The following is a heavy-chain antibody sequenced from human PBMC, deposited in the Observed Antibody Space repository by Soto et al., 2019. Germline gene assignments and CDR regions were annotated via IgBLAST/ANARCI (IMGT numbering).Heavy chain of an antibody. CDR2: IYYSGST. D-gene: IGHD3-10*01. CDR1: GGSISSGGYY. CDR3: ARGVYYYGSGSYYNFDY. Sequence: PSETLSLTCTVSGGSISSGGYYWSWIRQHPGKGLEWIGYIYYSGSTYYNPSLKSRVTISVDTSKNQFSLKLSSVTAADTAVYYCARGVYYYGSGSYYNFDYWGQGTLVTVSS. J-gene: IGHJ4*02. V-gene: IGHV4-31*03.